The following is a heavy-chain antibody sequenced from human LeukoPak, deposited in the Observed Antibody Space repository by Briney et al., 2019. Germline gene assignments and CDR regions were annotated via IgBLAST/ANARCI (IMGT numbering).Heavy chain of an antibody. CDR1: GFTFTSYG. V-gene: IGHV3-30*18. Sequence: GRSLRLSCAAPGFTFTSYGMHWVRQAPGKGLEWVAVISYDGSNKYYADSVKGRFTISRDNSKNTLYLQMNSLRAEDTAVYYCAKPALPSQDAFDIWGQGTMVTVSS. J-gene: IGHJ3*02. CDR3: AKPALPSQDAFDI. CDR2: ISYDGSNK. D-gene: IGHD2-2*01.